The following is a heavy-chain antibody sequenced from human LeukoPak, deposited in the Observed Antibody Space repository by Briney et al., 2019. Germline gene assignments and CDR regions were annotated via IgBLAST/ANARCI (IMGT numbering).Heavy chain of an antibody. V-gene: IGHV3-23*01. Sequence: GGSLRLSCAASGFTFSNSAMSWVRQAPGKGLEWVSSISDSGSSTYFADSVKGRFTISRDNSKNTLYLQMNNLRAEDTAVYYCANGFDPDNWGQGTLVTVSS. CDR1: GFTFSNSA. CDR3: ANGFDPDN. D-gene: IGHD3-9*01. J-gene: IGHJ4*02. CDR2: ISDSGSST.